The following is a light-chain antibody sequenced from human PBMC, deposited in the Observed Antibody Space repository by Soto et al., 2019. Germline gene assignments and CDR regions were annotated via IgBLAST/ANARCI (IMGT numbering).Light chain of an antibody. CDR1: QSLLNRNGYNC. J-gene: IGKJ1*01. CDR2: LGS. Sequence: DIVMTQSPLSLPVTPGEPASISCRSSQSLLNRNGYNCLEWYLQKPGQSPQLLIYLGSNRASGVPARVSGSGLCMDFTLKISRVEAEDVGVYFCMQSLQPPLTFGQGTKVDIK. V-gene: IGKV2-28*01. CDR3: MQSLQPPLT.